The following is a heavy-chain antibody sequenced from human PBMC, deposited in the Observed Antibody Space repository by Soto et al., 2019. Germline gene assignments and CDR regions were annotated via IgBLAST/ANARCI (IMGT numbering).Heavy chain of an antibody. CDR1: GYTFTSYY. V-gene: IGHV1-46*03. CDR3: ARDLTTQVRTLYGMDV. Sequence: AXVKVSCKASGYTFTSYYMHWVRQAPGQGLEWMGIINPSGGSTSYAQKFQGRVTMTRDTSTSTVYMELSSLRSEDTAVYYCARDLTTQVRTLYGMDVWGQGTTVTVSS. CDR2: INPSGGST. J-gene: IGHJ6*02. D-gene: IGHD3-9*01.